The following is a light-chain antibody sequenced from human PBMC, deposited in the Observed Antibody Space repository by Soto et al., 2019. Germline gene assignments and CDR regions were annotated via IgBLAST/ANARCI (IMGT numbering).Light chain of an antibody. CDR1: SSDVGGYNY. Sequence: QSVLTQPASVSGSPGQSIAISCTGTSSDVGGYNYVSWYQQHPGKAPKLRIHEVSNRPSGISDRFSGSKSGNTASLTISGLQADDEADYYCSSHTSYSTRVFGTGTKVTVL. V-gene: IGLV2-14*01. J-gene: IGLJ1*01. CDR3: SSHTSYSTRV. CDR2: EVS.